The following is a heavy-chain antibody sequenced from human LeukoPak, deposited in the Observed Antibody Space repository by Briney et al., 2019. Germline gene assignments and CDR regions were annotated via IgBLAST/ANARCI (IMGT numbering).Heavy chain of an antibody. Sequence: ASVKVSCKASGYTFTGYYIHWVRQAPGQGLEWMGWINPNSGGTNYAQKFQGRVTMTRDTSISTAYMELSRLRSDDTAVYYCARGRRDGYNSFDYWGQGTLVTVS. CDR3: ARGRRDGYNSFDY. D-gene: IGHD5-24*01. V-gene: IGHV1-2*02. CDR2: INPNSGGT. J-gene: IGHJ4*02. CDR1: GYTFTGYY.